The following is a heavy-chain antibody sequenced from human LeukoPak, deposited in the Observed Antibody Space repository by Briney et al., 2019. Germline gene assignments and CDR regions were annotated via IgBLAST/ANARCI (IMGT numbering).Heavy chain of an antibody. CDR1: GYTFTSYG. CDR3: ARDALYYYDSSGYFNDAFDI. CDR2: ISAYNGNT. V-gene: IGHV1-18*01. J-gene: IGHJ3*02. D-gene: IGHD3-22*01. Sequence: ASVKVSFKASGYTFTSYGISWVRQAPGQGLEWMGWISAYNGNTNYAQKLQGRVTMTTDTSTSTAYMELRSLRSDDTAVYYCARDALYYYDSSGYFNDAFDIWGQGTMVTVSS.